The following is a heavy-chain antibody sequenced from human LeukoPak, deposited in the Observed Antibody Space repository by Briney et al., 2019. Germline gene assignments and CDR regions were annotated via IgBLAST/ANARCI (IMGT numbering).Heavy chain of an antibody. CDR3: ARIPAMDFDY. CDR1: GGSISSGNYY. J-gene: IGHJ4*02. D-gene: IGHD5-18*01. Sequence: SETLSLTCTVSGGSISSGNYYWGWIRQPPGKGLEWIASIHYSETAYYNPSLKSRVTISVDTSKNHFSLKLTSVTAADTAVYYCARIPAMDFDYWGQGTLVTVPS. CDR2: IHYSETA. V-gene: IGHV4-39*02.